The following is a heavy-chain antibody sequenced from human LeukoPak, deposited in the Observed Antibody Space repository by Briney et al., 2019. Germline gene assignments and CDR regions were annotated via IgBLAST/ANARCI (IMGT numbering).Heavy chain of an antibody. CDR2: IIPILGIA. CDR3: ASSGGLTNSLGY. J-gene: IGHJ4*02. Sequence: SVKVSCKASGGTFSSYTISWVRQAPGQGLEWMGRIIPILGIANYAQKFQGRVTITADKSTSTAYMELSSLTSEDTAVYYFASSGGLTNSLGYWGEGTKVTVSS. V-gene: IGHV1-69*02. CDR1: GGTFSSYT. D-gene: IGHD3-3*01.